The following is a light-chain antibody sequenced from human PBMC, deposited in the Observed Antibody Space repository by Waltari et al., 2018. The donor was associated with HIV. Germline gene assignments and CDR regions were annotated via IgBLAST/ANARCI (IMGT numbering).Light chain of an antibody. V-gene: IGLV2-14*03. Sequence: QSALTQPASVSGSPGQSLTLSCTGASSDVGRYNYVSWYQHHPGKAPKLIIYDFSNRPSGVSNRFSGSKSGTTASLTISGLQAEDEADYYCSSYTSSRTVVFGGGTKLTVL. J-gene: IGLJ2*01. CDR1: SSDVGRYNY. CDR2: DFS. CDR3: SSYTSSRTVV.